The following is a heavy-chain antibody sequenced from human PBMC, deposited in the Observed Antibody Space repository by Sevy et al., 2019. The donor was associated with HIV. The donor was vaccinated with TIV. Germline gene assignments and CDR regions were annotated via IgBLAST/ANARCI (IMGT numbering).Heavy chain of an antibody. D-gene: IGHD3-16*02. J-gene: IGHJ4*02. CDR1: GFTFSSYE. V-gene: IGHV3-48*03. CDR3: AKDQGDYVWGTFRDY. Sequence: GGSLRLSCVASGFTFSSYEMNWVRQAPGKGLEWVSYISNSGTSMYYSDSVKGRFTISRNDARNSLYLQMNSLRAEDTAVYYCAKDQGDYVWGTFRDYWGQGTLVTVSS. CDR2: ISNSGTSM.